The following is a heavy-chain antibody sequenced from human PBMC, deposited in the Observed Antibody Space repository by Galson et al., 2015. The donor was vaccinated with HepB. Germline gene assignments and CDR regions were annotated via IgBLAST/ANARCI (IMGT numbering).Heavy chain of an antibody. V-gene: IGHV1-69*13. J-gene: IGHJ5*02. CDR3: ARGYCSGGSCYPQDP. CDR1: GGTFSSYA. CDR2: IIPIFGTA. Sequence: SVKVSCKASGGTFSSYAISWVRQAPGQGLEWMGGIIPIFGTANYAQKFQGRVTITADESTSTAYMELSSLRSEDTAVYYCARGYCSGGSCYPQDPWGQGTLVTVSS. D-gene: IGHD2-15*01.